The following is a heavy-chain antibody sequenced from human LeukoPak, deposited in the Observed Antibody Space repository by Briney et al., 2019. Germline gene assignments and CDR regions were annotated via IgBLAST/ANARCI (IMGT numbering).Heavy chain of an antibody. V-gene: IGHV3-23*01. Sequence: GGSLRLSCAASGFTFSSYAMSWVRQAPGKGLEWVSAISGSGVSAYYADSVKGRFTVSRDNSKKTMYLQMNSLRVEDTAVYYCAKDLGRLTYYDFWSGQIQEDYWGQGTLVTVSS. CDR3: AKDLGRLTYYDFWSGQIQEDY. CDR2: ISGSGVSA. J-gene: IGHJ4*02. CDR1: GFTFSSYA. D-gene: IGHD3-3*01.